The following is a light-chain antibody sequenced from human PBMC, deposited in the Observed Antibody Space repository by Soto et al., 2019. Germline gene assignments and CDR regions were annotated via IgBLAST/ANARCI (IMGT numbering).Light chain of an antibody. V-gene: IGKV3-11*01. CDR3: QQRTDWIT. Sequence: ENELKHSPSTLSLYIGERATLTCRASQSVSSYLAWYQQKPVQAPRLLIYEASKRSTGIPARFSGSGSGTDFTPTSNMLAPEDFAVYCCQQRTDWITFGEGTKVDI. J-gene: IGKJ4*02. CDR2: EAS. CDR1: QSVSSY.